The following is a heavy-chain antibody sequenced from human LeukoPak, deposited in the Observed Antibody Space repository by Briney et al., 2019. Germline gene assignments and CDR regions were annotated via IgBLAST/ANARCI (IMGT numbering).Heavy chain of an antibody. CDR2: IYYSGST. CDR3: ARGVDDYVWGSYRYDY. J-gene: IGHJ4*02. D-gene: IGHD3-16*02. V-gene: IGHV4-59*01. Sequence: SETLSLTCTVSGGSISSYYWSWIRQPPGKGLEWIGYIYYSGSTNYNPPLKSRVTISVDTSKNQFSLKLSSVTAADTAVYYCARGVDDYVWGSYRYDYWGQGTLVTVSS. CDR1: GGSISSYY.